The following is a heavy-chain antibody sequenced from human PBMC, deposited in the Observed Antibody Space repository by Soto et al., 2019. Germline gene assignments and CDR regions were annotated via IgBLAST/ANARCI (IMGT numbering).Heavy chain of an antibody. D-gene: IGHD4-17*01. CDR3: ASHMTTVTTSLDY. V-gene: IGHV3-23*01. J-gene: IGHJ4*02. CDR1: GFTFSDYA. Sequence: EVQLLESGGGLVQPGGSLRLSCAASGFTFSDYAMTWVRQAPGKGLEWVSGISGSGGSTYYVDAVKGRFTISRDNSKNTLYLQMNSLRAEDTAVYYCASHMTTVTTSLDYWGQGTLVTVSS. CDR2: ISGSGGST.